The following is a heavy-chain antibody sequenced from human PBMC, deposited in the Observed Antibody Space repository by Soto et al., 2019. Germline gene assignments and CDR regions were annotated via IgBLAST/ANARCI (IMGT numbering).Heavy chain of an antibody. CDR1: GFTVSSNY. D-gene: IGHD5-18*01. CDR3: AKVLDASMVVNGYLY. J-gene: IGHJ4*02. Sequence: EVQLVESGGGLIQPGGSLRLSCAASGFTVSSNYMSWVRQAPGKGLEWVSAIGGSGDSTYYADSAKGRFTISRDNSKNTLYLQVNSLRAEDTAVYYCAKVLDASMVVNGYLYWGQGTLVTVSS. CDR2: IGGSGDST. V-gene: IGHV3-53*01.